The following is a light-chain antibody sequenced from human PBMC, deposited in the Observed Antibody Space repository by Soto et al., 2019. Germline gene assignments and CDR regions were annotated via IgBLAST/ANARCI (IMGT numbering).Light chain of an antibody. J-gene: IGKJ1*01. V-gene: IGKV2-28*01. CDR2: LGS. CDR1: QSLLSSNGYNY. Sequence: DIVMTQSPLSLPVTPGEPASISCRSSQSLLSSNGYNYLDWYLQRPGQSPQLLIYLGSLRASGVPDRFSGGGSGTDFTLKISRVEAEDVGVYYCMQALQIPWTFGQGTKVEIK. CDR3: MQALQIPWT.